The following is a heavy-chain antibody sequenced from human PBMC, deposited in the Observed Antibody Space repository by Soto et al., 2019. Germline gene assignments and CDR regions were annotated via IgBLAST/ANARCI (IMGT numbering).Heavy chain of an antibody. V-gene: IGHV4-31*01. CDR1: GGSISSGGYY. CDR2: IYDSGST. D-gene: IGHD2-2*01. CDR3: GSGCIVGVPAGYWFDP. J-gene: IGHJ5*02. Sequence: QVQLQESGPGLVKPSQTLSLTCTVSGGSISSGGYYWSWLRQHTGKGLEGIGYIYDSGSTNYNPSIKSLVTISVDTSKNQFSLKLSAVTAEDTAVYYGGSGCIVGVPAGYWFDPWGQGTLVTVSS.